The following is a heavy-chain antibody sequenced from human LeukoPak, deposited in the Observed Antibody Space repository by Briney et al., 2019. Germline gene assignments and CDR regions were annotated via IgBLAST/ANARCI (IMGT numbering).Heavy chain of an antibody. Sequence: SETLSLTCAVYGGSFSGYYWSWIRQPPGKGLEWIGEINHSGSTNYNPSLKSRVTISVDTSKNQFSLNLSSVTAADTAVYYCARRVYSGSYFNYWGQGTLVTVSS. V-gene: IGHV4-34*01. CDR2: INHSGST. J-gene: IGHJ4*02. D-gene: IGHD1-26*01. CDR1: GGSFSGYY. CDR3: ARRVYSGSYFNY.